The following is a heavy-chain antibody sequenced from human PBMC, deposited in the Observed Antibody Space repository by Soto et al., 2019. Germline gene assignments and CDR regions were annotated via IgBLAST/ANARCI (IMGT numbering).Heavy chain of an antibody. CDR2: IKQDGSEK. D-gene: IGHD1-26*01. Sequence: GSLRLSCAASGFTFSSYWMSWVRQAPGKGLEWVANIKQDGSEKYYVDSVKGRFTISRDNAKNSLYLQMNSLRAEDTAVYYCARDPLGNYYYYYMDVWGKGTTVTVSS. V-gene: IGHV3-7*01. CDR3: ARDPLGNYYYYYMDV. CDR1: GFTFSSYW. J-gene: IGHJ6*03.